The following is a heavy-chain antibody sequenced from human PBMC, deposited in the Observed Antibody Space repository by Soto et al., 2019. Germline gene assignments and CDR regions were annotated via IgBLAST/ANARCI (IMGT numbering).Heavy chain of an antibody. D-gene: IGHD5-12*01. J-gene: IGHJ4*02. CDR3: ARAYSYGGFYYFDY. CDR2: ISYDGSNK. Sequence: PGGSLRLSCAASGFTFSSYAMHWVRQAPGKGLEWVAVISYDGSNKYYADSVKGRFTISRDNSKNTLYLQMNSLRAEDTAVYYCARAYSYGGFYYFDYWGQGTLVTVSS. V-gene: IGHV3-30-3*01. CDR1: GFTFSSYA.